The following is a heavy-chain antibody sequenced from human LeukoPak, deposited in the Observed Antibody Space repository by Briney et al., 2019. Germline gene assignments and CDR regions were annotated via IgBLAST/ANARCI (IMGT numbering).Heavy chain of an antibody. Sequence: GGSLRLSCAASGFTFSSYAIHWVRQAPGKGLEWVAVIYSGGSTYYVDSVKGRFTISRDNSNNTLYLQMNSLRAEDTAVYYCARVVQVSGSFDYWGQGTLVTVSS. CDR3: ARVVQVSGSFDY. CDR2: IYSGGST. D-gene: IGHD1-1*01. V-gene: IGHV3-NL1*01. CDR1: GFTFSSYA. J-gene: IGHJ4*02.